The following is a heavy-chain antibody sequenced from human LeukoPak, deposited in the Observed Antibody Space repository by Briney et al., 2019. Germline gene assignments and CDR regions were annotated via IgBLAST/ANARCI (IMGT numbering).Heavy chain of an antibody. J-gene: IGHJ4*02. V-gene: IGHV3-30*02. CDR1: GFTFSSYG. Sequence: GGSLRLSCAASGFTFSSYGIHWVRQAPGKGLEWVAFIRHDGSNKYYADSVKGRFTISRDNSKNAVYLQVNSLRPEDTAMYYCARDSLPYCGGDCYPTHFDYWGQGTLVTVSS. CDR3: ARDSLPYCGGDCYPTHFDY. CDR2: IRHDGSNK. D-gene: IGHD2-21*02.